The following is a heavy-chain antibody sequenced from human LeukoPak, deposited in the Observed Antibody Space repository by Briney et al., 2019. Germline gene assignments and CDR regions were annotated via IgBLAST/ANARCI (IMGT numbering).Heavy chain of an antibody. Sequence: SETLSLTCTVSGGSISSSSYYWGWIRQPPGKGLEWNGSIYYSGSTYYNPSLKSRVTISVDTSKNQFSLKLSSVTAADTAVYYCARRRGRAAAGTFYFDYWGQGTLVTVSS. J-gene: IGHJ4*02. CDR1: GGSISSSSYY. CDR3: ARRRGRAAAGTFYFDY. D-gene: IGHD6-13*01. V-gene: IGHV4-39*07. CDR2: IYYSGST.